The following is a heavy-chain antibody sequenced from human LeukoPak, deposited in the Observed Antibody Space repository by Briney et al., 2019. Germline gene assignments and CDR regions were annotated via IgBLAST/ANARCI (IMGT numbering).Heavy chain of an antibody. V-gene: IGHV3-30*02. J-gene: IGHJ4*02. D-gene: IGHD1-7*01. CDR3: AKGGIQPWNYYFDY. CDR2: IRYDGSDK. CDR1: GFTFNTYG. Sequence: TGGSLRLSCAASGFTFNTYGMHWVRQAPGKGLEWVAFIRYDGSDKFYADSVQGRFTVSRDNSKNTVSLQMNSLRREDAAVYYCAKGGIQPWNYYFDYWGQGTQVTVSS.